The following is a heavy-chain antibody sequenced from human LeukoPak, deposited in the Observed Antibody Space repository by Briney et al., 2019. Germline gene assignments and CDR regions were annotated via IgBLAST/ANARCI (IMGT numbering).Heavy chain of an antibody. Sequence: SETLSLTCAVSGGSISSGGYSWSWIRQPPGKGLEWIGEINHSGSTNYNPSLKSRVTISVDTSKNQFSLKLSSVTAADTAVYYCARGGQRAVTQYYYGMDVWGQGTTVTVSS. J-gene: IGHJ6*02. CDR1: GGSISSGGYS. CDR3: ARGGQRAVTQYYYGMDV. D-gene: IGHD5-18*01. V-gene: IGHV4-30-2*01. CDR2: INHSGST.